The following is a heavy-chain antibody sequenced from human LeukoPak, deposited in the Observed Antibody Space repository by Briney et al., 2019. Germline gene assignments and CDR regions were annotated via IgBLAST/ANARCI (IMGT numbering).Heavy chain of an antibody. Sequence: GGSLRLSCAASGFTFDDYGMSWVRQAPGKGLEWVSGINWNGGSTVYADSVKGRFTISRDNAKNSLYLQMNSLRAEDTALYYCARTYYDFWSGYFGTVELYYFDYWGQGTLVTVSS. D-gene: IGHD3-3*01. J-gene: IGHJ4*02. V-gene: IGHV3-20*04. CDR1: GFTFDDYG. CDR2: INWNGGST. CDR3: ARTYYDFWSGYFGTVELYYFDY.